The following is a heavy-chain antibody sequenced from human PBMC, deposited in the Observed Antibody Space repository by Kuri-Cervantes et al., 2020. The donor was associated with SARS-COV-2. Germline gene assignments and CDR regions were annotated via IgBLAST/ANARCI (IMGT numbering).Heavy chain of an antibody. V-gene: IGHV4-59*01. J-gene: IGHJ4*02. CDR3: ARGYDFWSGYYYFDY. CDR1: GGSISSYY. D-gene: IGHD3-3*01. CDR2: IYYSGST. Sequence: GSLRLSCTVSGGSISSYYWSWIRQPPGKGLEWIGYIYYSGSTNYNPSLKSRVTISVDTSKNQFSLKLSSVTAADTAVYYCARGYDFWSGYYYFDYWGQGTLVTVSS.